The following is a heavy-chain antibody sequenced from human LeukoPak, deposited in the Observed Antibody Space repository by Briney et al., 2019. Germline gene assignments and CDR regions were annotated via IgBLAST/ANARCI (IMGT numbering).Heavy chain of an antibody. CDR1: GFTFSSYA. D-gene: IGHD1-26*01. V-gene: IGHV3-48*04. Sequence: GGSLRLSCAASGFTFSSYAMSWVRQAPGKGLEWVSYISSSGSTIYYADSVKGRFTISRDNAKNSLYLQMNSLRAEDTAVYYCARDRGSYYYYGMDVWGQGTTVTVSS. CDR3: ARDRGSYYYYGMDV. J-gene: IGHJ6*02. CDR2: ISSSGSTI.